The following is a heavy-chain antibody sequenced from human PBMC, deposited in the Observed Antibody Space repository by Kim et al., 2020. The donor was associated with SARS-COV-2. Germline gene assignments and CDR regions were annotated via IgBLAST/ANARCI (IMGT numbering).Heavy chain of an antibody. Sequence: YAHEVKGRFTTSRDKAKTSRYLQMTSMRAEDTAVYYCARDESWTAMVYWGQGTLVTVSS. J-gene: IGHJ4*02. CDR3: ARDESWTAMVY. V-gene: IGHV3-21*01. D-gene: IGHD5-18*01.